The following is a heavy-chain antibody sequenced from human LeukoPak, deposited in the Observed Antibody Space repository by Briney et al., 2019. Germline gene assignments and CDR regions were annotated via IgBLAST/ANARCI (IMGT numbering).Heavy chain of an antibody. Sequence: SETLSLTCTVSGVSISSYYWSWIRQPPGKGLEWIGDIYYSGSTNYNPSPKSRVTISVDTSNNQFSLKLRSVTAADTAVYYCARDSRVGKRAAAGLAYNWVDPWGQGTLVTVSS. CDR1: GVSISSYY. V-gene: IGHV4-59*01. J-gene: IGHJ5*02. CDR2: IYYSGST. CDR3: ARDSRVGKRAAAGLAYNWVDP. D-gene: IGHD6-13*01.